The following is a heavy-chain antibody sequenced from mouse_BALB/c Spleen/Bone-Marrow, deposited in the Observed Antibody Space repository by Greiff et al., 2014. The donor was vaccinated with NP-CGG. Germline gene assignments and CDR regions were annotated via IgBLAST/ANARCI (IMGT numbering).Heavy chain of an antibody. CDR2: INVNNGGT. CDR3: VTGTAWFTY. D-gene: IGHD4-1*01. J-gene: IGHJ3*01. Sequence: VQLQQSGPELVKPGASVKITCKASGYTFTDYIMEWGRLSHGKSLEWIGDINVNNGGTIYNQKFKGKATLTVDKSSSTAYMELRSLTSEDTAVYYCVTGTAWFTYWGQGTLVTVST. V-gene: IGHV1-18*01. CDR1: GYTFTDYI.